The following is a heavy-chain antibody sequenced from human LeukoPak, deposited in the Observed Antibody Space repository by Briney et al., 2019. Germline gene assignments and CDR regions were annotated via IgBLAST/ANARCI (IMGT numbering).Heavy chain of an antibody. CDR2: ISGSGGST. CDR3: ARAYGHYDILTGYYTSYYFDY. Sequence: GGSLRLSCAASGFTFSSYAMSWVRQAPGKGLEWVSAISGSGGSTYYADSVKGRFTISRDNAKNTLYLQMNSLRAEDTAVYYCARAYGHYDILTGYYTSYYFDYWGQGTLVTVSS. V-gene: IGHV3-23*01. D-gene: IGHD3-9*01. CDR1: GFTFSSYA. J-gene: IGHJ4*02.